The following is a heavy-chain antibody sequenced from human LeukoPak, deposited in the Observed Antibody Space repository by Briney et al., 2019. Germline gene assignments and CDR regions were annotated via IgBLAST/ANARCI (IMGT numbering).Heavy chain of an antibody. CDR3: ARGPRSMIVVVPQRPPGGPYFDY. CDR2: INHSGST. J-gene: IGHJ4*02. CDR1: GGSISSSSYY. D-gene: IGHD3-22*01. V-gene: IGHV4-39*07. Sequence: SETLSLTCTVSGGSISSSSYYWGWIRQPPGKGLEWIGEINHSGSTNYNPSLKSRVTISVDTSKNQFSLKLSSVTAADTAVYYCARGPRSMIVVVPQRPPGGPYFDYWGQGTLVTVSS.